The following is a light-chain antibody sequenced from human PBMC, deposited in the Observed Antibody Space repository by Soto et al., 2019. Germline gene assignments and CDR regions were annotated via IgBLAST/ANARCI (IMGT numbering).Light chain of an antibody. V-gene: IGKV3-15*01. CDR1: QSVSTN. Sequence: EIVMTQSPATLSVSPGERATLSCRASQSVSTNLAWYQQKPGQAPSLLIYGTSTRATGIPARFSGSGSGTEFILTISSLQDEYFAVYYCQQYNNWPRTFGQGTKVEIK. J-gene: IGKJ1*01. CDR2: GTS. CDR3: QQYNNWPRT.